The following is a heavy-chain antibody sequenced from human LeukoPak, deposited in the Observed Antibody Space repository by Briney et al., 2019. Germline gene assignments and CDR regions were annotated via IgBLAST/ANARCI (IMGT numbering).Heavy chain of an antibody. Sequence: ASVKVSCKASGYTFTGYYMHWVRQAPGQGLEWMGWMNPNSGNTGYAQKFQGRVTMTRNTSISTAYMELSSLRSEDTALYYCARGKAMVRGVMGSWFDPWGQGTLVTVSS. CDR2: MNPNSGNT. J-gene: IGHJ5*02. D-gene: IGHD3-10*01. CDR1: GYTFTGYY. V-gene: IGHV1-8*02. CDR3: ARGKAMVRGVMGSWFDP.